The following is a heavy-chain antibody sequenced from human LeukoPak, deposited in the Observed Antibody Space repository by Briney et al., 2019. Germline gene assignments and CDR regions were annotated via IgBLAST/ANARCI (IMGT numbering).Heavy chain of an antibody. CDR2: ISGDGSST. J-gene: IGHJ5*02. D-gene: IGHD4-11*01. V-gene: IGHV3-43*02. Sequence: GGSLRLSCAASGFTFDDYAMRWVRQAPGKGLEWVSLISGDGSSTYYADSVKGRFTVSRDNSKNSLFLQMSSPRTEDTALYYCAKDIAGQYDPWGQGTLVTVSS. CDR3: AKDIAGQYDP. CDR1: GFTFDDYA.